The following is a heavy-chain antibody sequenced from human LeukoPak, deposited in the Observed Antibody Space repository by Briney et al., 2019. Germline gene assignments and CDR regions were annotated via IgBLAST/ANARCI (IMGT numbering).Heavy chain of an antibody. Sequence: PSETLSLTCTVSGGSISSYYWSWIRQPPGKGLEWIGYIYYSGSTNYNPSLKSRVTISVDTSKNQFSPKLSSVTAADTAVYYCARGGADSAHFDYWGQGTLVTVSS. CDR3: ARGGADSAHFDY. D-gene: IGHD1-26*01. CDR1: GGSISSYY. CDR2: IYYSGST. J-gene: IGHJ4*02. V-gene: IGHV4-59*01.